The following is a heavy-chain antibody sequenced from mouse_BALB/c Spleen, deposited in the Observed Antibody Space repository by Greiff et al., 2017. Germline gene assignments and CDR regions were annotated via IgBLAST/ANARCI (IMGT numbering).Heavy chain of an antibody. CDR1: GFTFSSYA. CDR2: ISSGGST. Sequence: EVKLMESGGGLVKPGGSLKLSCAASGFTFSSYAMSWVRQTPEKRLEWVASISSGGSTYYPDSVKGRFTISRDNARNILYLQMSSLRSEDTAMYYCARVWLRRGFGYWGQGTTLTVSS. V-gene: IGHV5-6-5*01. D-gene: IGHD2-2*01. CDR3: ARVWLRRGFGY. J-gene: IGHJ2*01.